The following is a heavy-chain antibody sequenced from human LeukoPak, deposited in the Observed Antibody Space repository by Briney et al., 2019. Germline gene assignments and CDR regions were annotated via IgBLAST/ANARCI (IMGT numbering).Heavy chain of an antibody. V-gene: IGHV1-24*01. CDR1: GSMFTELS. CDR3: AIVLAVGVVGWFDP. CDR2: FHPEDGET. D-gene: IGHD6-19*01. J-gene: IGHJ5*02. Sequence: GASVKVSCKVSGSMFTELSMHWVRQAPGKGLEWMGGFHPEDGETIYAQKFQGRVTMTEDSSTDTAYMELGSLRSEDTAVYYCAIVLAVGVVGWFDPWAREPWSPSPQ.